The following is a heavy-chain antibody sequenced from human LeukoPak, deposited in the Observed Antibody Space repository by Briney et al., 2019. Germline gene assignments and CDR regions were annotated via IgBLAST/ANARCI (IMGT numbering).Heavy chain of an antibody. J-gene: IGHJ4*02. Sequence: GGSLRLSCAASGFTFSSYWMHWVRQAPGKGLVWVSRINSDGSSTSYADSVKGRFTISRDNAQNSLYLQMNSLRAEDTAVYYCARDYYDSGGYFFDYWGQGTLVTVSS. CDR2: INSDGSST. D-gene: IGHD3-22*01. CDR3: ARDYYDSGGYFFDY. V-gene: IGHV3-74*01. CDR1: GFTFSSYW.